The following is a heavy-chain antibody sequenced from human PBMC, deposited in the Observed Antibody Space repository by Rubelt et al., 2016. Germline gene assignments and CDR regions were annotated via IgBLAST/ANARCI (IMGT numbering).Heavy chain of an antibody. CDR3: ARDLPPFRRYNWNFPLDY. Sequence: QVQLVQSGAEVKKPGASVKVSCKASGYTFTSYGISWVRQAPGQGLEWMGWISAYNGNTNYAQKLQGRGTMTTDTSTSTAYMERGSLRSDDTAVYYCARDLPPFRRYNWNFPLDYWGQGTLVTVSS. J-gene: IGHJ4*02. V-gene: IGHV1-18*01. CDR1: GYTFTSYG. CDR2: ISAYNGNT. D-gene: IGHD1-7*01.